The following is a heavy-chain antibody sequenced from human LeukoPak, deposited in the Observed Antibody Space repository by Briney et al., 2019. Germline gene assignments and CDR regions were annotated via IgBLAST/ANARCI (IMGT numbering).Heavy chain of an antibody. CDR2: INSDGSIT. CDR3: TRSPTYYYDKTGYGGWYFDY. CDR1: GFTFSNYW. V-gene: IGHV3-74*01. J-gene: IGHJ4*02. Sequence: GSLKISCAASGFTFSNYWMHWVRQAPGEGLVWVSRINSDGSITDYADSVKGRFTISRDNAKNTLYLQMNSLRAEDTAIYYCTRSPTYYYDKTGYGGWYFDYWGQGTLVTISS. D-gene: IGHD3-22*01.